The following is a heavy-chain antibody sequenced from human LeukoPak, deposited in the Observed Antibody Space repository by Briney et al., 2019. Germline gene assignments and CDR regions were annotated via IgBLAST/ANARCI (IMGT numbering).Heavy chain of an antibody. CDR1: GLTFNTYS. J-gene: IGHJ4*02. V-gene: IGHV3-23*01. Sequence: GGSLRLSCAASGLTFNTYSMNWVRQAPGKGLEWVSGISGSGGSTYYADSVKGRFTISRDNSKNTLFLQMNSLRAEDTAVYYCAKDGAPAAGEDYFDYWGQGTLVTVSS. CDR3: AKDGAPAAGEDYFDY. D-gene: IGHD6-13*01. CDR2: ISGSGGST.